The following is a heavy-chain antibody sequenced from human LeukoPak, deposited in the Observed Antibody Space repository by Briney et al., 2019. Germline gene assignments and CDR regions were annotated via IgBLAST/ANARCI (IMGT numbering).Heavy chain of an antibody. D-gene: IGHD3-10*01. CDR1: GFTFSSYA. V-gene: IGHV3-30-3*01. J-gene: IGHJ4*02. CDR2: ISYDGSNK. Sequence: GGSLRLSCAASGFTFSSYAMYWVRQAPGKGLEWVAVISYDGSNKYYADSVKGRFTISRDNSKNTLYLQMNSLRAEDTAVYYCAREGYYGSGSYSLDYWGQGTLVTVSS. CDR3: AREGYYGSGSYSLDY.